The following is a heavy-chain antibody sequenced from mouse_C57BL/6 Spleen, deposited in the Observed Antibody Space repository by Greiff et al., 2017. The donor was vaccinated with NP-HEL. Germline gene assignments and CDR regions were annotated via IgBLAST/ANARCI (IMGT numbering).Heavy chain of an antibody. D-gene: IGHD1-1*01. V-gene: IGHV5-17*01. Sequence: EVQGVESGGGLVKPGGSLKLSCAASGFTFSDYGMHWVRQAPEKGLEWVAYISSGSSTIYYADTVKGRFTISRDNAKNTLFLQMTSLRSEDTAMYYCARDHYGRSYWFAYWGQGTLVTVSA. CDR1: GFTFSDYG. CDR3: ARDHYGRSYWFAY. J-gene: IGHJ3*01. CDR2: ISSGSSTI.